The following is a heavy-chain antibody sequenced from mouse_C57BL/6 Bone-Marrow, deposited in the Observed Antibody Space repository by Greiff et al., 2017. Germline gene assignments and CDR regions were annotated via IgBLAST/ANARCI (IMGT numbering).Heavy chain of an antibody. V-gene: IGHV5-2*01. CDR3: AGQVGDSSGYWFAY. D-gene: IGHD3-2*02. CDR1: EYEFPSHD. CDR2: INSDGGST. J-gene: IGHJ3*01. Sequence: EVMLVESGGGLVQPGESLKLSCESNEYEFPSHDMSWVRKTPEKRLELVAAINSDGGSTYYPDTMERRFIISRDNTKKTLYLQMSSLRSEDTALYYCAGQVGDSSGYWFAYWGQGTLVTVSA.